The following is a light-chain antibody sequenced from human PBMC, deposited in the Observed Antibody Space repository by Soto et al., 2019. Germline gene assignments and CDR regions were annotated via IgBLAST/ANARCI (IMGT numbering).Light chain of an antibody. CDR1: QSIRSY. Sequence: DIQMTQSPSSLSASVGDRVSITCRASQSIRSYLNWYQQKPGKAPKLLINAASSLQSGVPSRFSGSGSGTDFTLTISSLQPEDSATYYCQQSHSNAITFGQGTRLEIK. J-gene: IGKJ5*01. CDR2: AAS. V-gene: IGKV1-39*01. CDR3: QQSHSNAIT.